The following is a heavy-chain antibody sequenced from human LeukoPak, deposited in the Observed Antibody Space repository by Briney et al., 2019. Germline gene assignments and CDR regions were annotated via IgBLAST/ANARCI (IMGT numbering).Heavy chain of an antibody. D-gene: IGHD3-3*01. CDR3: ARDHHLRSFGVIKTYYYMDD. V-gene: IGHV3-21*01. CDR1: GFTFSDYT. CDR2: ISSSSSFI. J-gene: IGHJ6*03. Sequence: GGSLRLSCAASGFTFSDYTMNWVRQAPGKGLEWVSSISSSSSFIYYADSVKGRFTISRDNAKNSLYLQMNSLRAEDTAVYYCARDHHLRSFGVIKTYYYMDDWGKGTTVTVSS.